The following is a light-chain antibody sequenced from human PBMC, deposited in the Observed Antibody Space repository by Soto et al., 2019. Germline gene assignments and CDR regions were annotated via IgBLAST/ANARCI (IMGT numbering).Light chain of an antibody. CDR2: DVN. V-gene: IGLV2-11*01. CDR3: CSYAGRYTWV. J-gene: IGLJ3*02. Sequence: QSALTQPRSVSGSPGQSVTISCTGTSSDVGGYNYVSWYQQHPGKAPKLIIYDVNKRPSGVPDRFSGSKSGNTASLTISGLQAEDETDYYCCSYAGRYTWVFGGGTKLT. CDR1: SSDVGGYNY.